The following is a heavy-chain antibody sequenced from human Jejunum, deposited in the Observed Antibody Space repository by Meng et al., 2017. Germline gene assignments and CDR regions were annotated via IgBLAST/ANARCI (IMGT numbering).Heavy chain of an antibody. CDR1: GGSSSGFY. D-gene: IGHD1-14*01. Sequence: QGQLQEWGRGLLKPSETLPPTCAVYGGSSSGFYLSWIRQPPGKGLEWIGEIHPSGSTDYNPSLKSRLTISLDTSKNQFSLSLNSATAADTGIYYCTRGTDRAKSGDYWGQGTLVTVSS. V-gene: IGHV4-34*01. J-gene: IGHJ4*02. CDR3: TRGTDRAKSGDY. CDR2: IHPSGST.